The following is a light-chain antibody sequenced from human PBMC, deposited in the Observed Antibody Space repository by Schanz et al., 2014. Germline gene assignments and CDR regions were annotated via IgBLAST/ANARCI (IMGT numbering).Light chain of an antibody. CDR3: QSYDSSLSGSRV. Sequence: QSVLTQPPSVSGDPGQRVTISCTGSSSNIGAAYHVHWYQQLPGTAPKLLIYGNNNRASGVPDRFSGSKSDTSASLAITGLQAEDEADYYCQSYDSSLSGSRVFGTGTKLTVL. V-gene: IGLV1-40*01. CDR2: GNN. CDR1: SSNIGAAYH. J-gene: IGLJ1*01.